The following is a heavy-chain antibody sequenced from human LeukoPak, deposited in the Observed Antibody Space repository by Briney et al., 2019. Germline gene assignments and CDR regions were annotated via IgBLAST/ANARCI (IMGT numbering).Heavy chain of an antibody. CDR2: IYYSGST. J-gene: IGHJ4*02. Sequence: SETLSLTCTVSGGSISSYYWSWIRQPPGKGLEWIGYIYYSGSTNYNPSLKSRVTISVDTSKNQFSLKLSSVTAADTAVYYCARVPSYCSGGSCYLSGFDYWGQGTLVTVSS. D-gene: IGHD2-15*01. V-gene: IGHV4-59*01. CDR1: GGSISSYY. CDR3: ARVPSYCSGGSCYLSGFDY.